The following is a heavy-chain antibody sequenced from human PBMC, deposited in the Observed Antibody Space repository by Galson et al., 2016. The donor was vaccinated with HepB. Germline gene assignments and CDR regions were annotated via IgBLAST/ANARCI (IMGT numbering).Heavy chain of an antibody. CDR1: GFTFSTQS. D-gene: IGHD4-11*01. CDR2: IRSSGTST. J-gene: IGHJ5*02. Sequence: SLRLSCAASGFTFSTQSMNWVRQAPGKGLEWVSYIRSSGTSTYYADSVKVRFTISRDNATNSLSLQMSSLRAEDTAVYYCARGLDSNDYRDHRFDPWGQGALVTVSS. CDR3: ARGLDSNDYRDHRFDP. V-gene: IGHV3-48*03.